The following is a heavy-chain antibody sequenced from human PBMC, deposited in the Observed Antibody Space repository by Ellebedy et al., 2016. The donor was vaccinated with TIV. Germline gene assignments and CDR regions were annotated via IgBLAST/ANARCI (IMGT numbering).Heavy chain of an antibody. CDR1: GGSVGSGGYY. D-gene: IGHD3-10*01. Sequence: SETLSLXXTVSGGSVGSGGYYWSWIRQPPGKGLECIGYFYSSGGTNYNPSLKSRVTISVDTSKNHFSLNLSSVTAADTAVYYCARSAYGSEPHYFDFWGQGTLVTVSS. J-gene: IGHJ4*02. CDR2: FYSSGGT. CDR3: ARSAYGSEPHYFDF. V-gene: IGHV4-61*03.